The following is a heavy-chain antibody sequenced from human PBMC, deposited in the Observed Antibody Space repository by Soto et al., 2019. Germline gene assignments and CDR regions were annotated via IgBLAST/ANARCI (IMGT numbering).Heavy chain of an antibody. Sequence: QVQLVESGGGVVQPGRSLRLSCAASGFTFSSYGMHWVRQAPGKGLEWVAVIWYDGSNKYYADSVKGRFTISRDNSKNTLDLQMNSLRAEDTAVYYCARDAWQMGAYGTGDAFDIWGQGTMVTVSS. CDR1: GFTFSSYG. CDR2: IWYDGSNK. V-gene: IGHV3-33*01. J-gene: IGHJ3*02. CDR3: ARDAWQMGAYGTGDAFDI. D-gene: IGHD5-12*01.